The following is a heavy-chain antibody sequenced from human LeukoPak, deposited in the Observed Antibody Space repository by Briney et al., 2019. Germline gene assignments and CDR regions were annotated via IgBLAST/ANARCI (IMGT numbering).Heavy chain of an antibody. V-gene: IGHV1-2*02. CDR1: GYTFTGYY. D-gene: IGHD2-15*01. Sequence: GASVKVSCKASGYTFTGYYMHWVRQAPGQGLEWMGWINPNSGGTNYAQKFQGRVTMTRDTSISTAYMELSRLRSDDTAVYYCARDYCSGGSCYSDEFDYWGQGTLVTVSP. CDR3: ARDYCSGGSCYSDEFDY. J-gene: IGHJ4*02. CDR2: INPNSGGT.